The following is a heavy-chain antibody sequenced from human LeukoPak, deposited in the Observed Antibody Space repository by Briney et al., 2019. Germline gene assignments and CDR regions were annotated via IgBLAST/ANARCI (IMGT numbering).Heavy chain of an antibody. CDR2: IYYSGST. CDR1: GGSISSGDYY. V-gene: IGHV4-30-4*08. CDR3: AREDGSGSHNSGYYYYYYMDV. J-gene: IGHJ6*03. D-gene: IGHD3-10*01. Sequence: SETLSLTCTVSGGSISSGDYYWSWIRQPPGKGLEWIGYIYYSGSTYYNPSLKSRVTISVDTSKNQFSLKLSSVTAADTAVYYCAREDGSGSHNSGYYYYYYMDVWGKGTTVTVSS.